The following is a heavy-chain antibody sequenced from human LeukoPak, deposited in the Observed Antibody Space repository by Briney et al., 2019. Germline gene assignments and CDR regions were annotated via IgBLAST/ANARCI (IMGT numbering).Heavy chain of an antibody. CDR3: TRVRWGSYSDY. J-gene: IGHJ4*02. CDR2: IRSNAYGGTT. V-gene: IGHV3-49*04. CDR1: GFTFGDYA. D-gene: IGHD3-16*01. Sequence: GGSLRLSCTASGFTFGDYAMSWVRQAPGKGLELVGFIRSNAYGGTTEYAASVKGRFTISRDDSKSIAYLQMNSLKTEDTAVYYCTRVRWGSYSDYWGQGTLVTVSS.